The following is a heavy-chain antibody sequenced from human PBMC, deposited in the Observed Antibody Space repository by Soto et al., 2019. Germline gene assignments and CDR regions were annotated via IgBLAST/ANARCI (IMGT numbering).Heavy chain of an antibody. J-gene: IGHJ4*02. Sequence: QVQLVQSGAEVKKPGASVKVSCKASGYTFTSYAMPWVRQVTGQRHEWMGWINAGNGNTKYSQKFQGRVTMTRDTSASTAYMELSSLRSEDTAVYYCARDMGFGLSDYWGQGTLVTVSS. V-gene: IGHV1-3*01. CDR1: GYTFTSYA. CDR2: INAGNGNT. CDR3: ARDMGFGLSDY. D-gene: IGHD3-10*01.